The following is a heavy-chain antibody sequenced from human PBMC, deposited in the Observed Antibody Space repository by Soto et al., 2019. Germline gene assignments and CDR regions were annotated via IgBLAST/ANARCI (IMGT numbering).Heavy chain of an antibody. CDR1: GFTSYY. V-gene: IGHV1-46*01. D-gene: IGHD6-13*01. CDR3: ARAGTVHNWFDP. J-gene: IGHJ5*02. Sequence: ASVKVSCKASGFTSYYMHWVRQAPGQGLEWMGIINPSGGSTSYAQKFQGRVTMTRDTSTSTVYMELSSLRSEDTAVYYCARAGTVHNWFDPWGQGTLVTVSS. CDR2: INPSGGST.